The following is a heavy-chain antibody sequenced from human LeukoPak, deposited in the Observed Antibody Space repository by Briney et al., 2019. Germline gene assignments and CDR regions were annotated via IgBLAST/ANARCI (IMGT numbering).Heavy chain of an antibody. Sequence: GGSLRLSCKGSGYAFSGNWTHWVRQAPGEGLVWVSRINNDGSSTGNPTSVTRRFTISRAHDKNTLLLQISNRTAGDTTVYCWSSFNPISLSDYWGQGTLVTVSS. V-gene: IGHV3-74*01. D-gene: IGHD1-14*01. CDR2: INNDGSST. CDR1: GYAFSGNW. J-gene: IGHJ4*02. CDR3: SSFNPISLSDY.